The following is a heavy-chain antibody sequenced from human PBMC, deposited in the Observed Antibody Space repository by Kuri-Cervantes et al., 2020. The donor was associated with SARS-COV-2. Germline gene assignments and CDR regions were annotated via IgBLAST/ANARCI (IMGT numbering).Heavy chain of an antibody. D-gene: IGHD3-10*01. Sequence: LRLSCTVSGDSISGGDYNWSWIRQAPGKGLEWIGNIYYSGITHYASSLKSRVTMSIDTSKNEFSLELRSVTAADTAVYFCARGGVYFGSTTFINYPDYWGQGTLVTVSS. J-gene: IGHJ4*02. CDR3: ARGGVYFGSTTFINYPDY. CDR1: GDSISGGDYN. V-gene: IGHV4-30-4*01. CDR2: IYYSGIT.